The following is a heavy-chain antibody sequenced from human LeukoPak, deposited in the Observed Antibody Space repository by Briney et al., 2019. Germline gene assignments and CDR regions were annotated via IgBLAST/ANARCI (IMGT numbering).Heavy chain of an antibody. D-gene: IGHD4-11*01. CDR3: TRMGTVTSFRLGY. J-gene: IGHJ4*02. CDR1: GYTFTTYG. CDR2: ISAYNGNT. V-gene: IGHV1-18*01. Sequence: GGSVKVSCKAPGYTFTTYGISWVRQAPGQGLEWMGWISAYNGNTNYAQTLQGRVTMTTDTSTSTAYMELRSLRSDDTAVYYCTRMGTVTSFRLGYWGQGTLVTVSS.